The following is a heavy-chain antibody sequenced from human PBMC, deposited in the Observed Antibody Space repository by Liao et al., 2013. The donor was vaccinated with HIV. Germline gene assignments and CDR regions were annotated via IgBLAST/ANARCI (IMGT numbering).Heavy chain of an antibody. CDR3: AREPEPGLIGTLNAFDI. Sequence: QLQLQESGSGLVKPSQTLSLTCTVSGGSISSTGYYWGWIRQPPGKGLEWIGSIFYSGSTYYNPSLKSRVTISLDSSKNQFSLKLSSVTAADTAVYYCAREPEPGLIGTLNAFDIWGRGTMVTVSS. CDR2: IFYSGST. CDR1: GGSISSTGYY. V-gene: IGHV4-39*07. J-gene: IGHJ3*02. D-gene: IGHD1-20*01.